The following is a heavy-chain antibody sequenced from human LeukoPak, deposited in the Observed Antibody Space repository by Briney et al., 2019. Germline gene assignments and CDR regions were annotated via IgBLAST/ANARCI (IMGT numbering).Heavy chain of an antibody. CDR1: GYSFSNYG. V-gene: IGHV1-18*04. Sequence: APVKVSCKASGYSFSNYGISWVRQAPGQGLEWMGWLSGYTGETKYAEKFQGRVTMTTDTATTTAYMDVKNLTSNDTALYYCMRDPLDFGTRSCRRYNWFYPWGQGTLVIVPA. D-gene: IGHD2-2*01. CDR2: LSGYTGET. J-gene: IGHJ5*01. CDR3: MRDPLDFGTRSCRRYNWFYP.